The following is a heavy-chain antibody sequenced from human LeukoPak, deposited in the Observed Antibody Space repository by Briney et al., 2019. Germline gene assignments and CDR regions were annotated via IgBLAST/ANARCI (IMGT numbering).Heavy chain of an antibody. CDR2: INPSGGST. Sequence: GASVKVSCKASGYTFTIYYMHWVRQAPGQGLEWMGIINPSGGSTSYAQKFQGRVTMTRDTSTSTVNIELSSLRSEDTAVYYCARDLVGTPDAFDIWGQGTMVTVSS. D-gene: IGHD1-1*01. CDR3: ARDLVGTPDAFDI. J-gene: IGHJ3*02. V-gene: IGHV1-46*01. CDR1: GYTFTIYY.